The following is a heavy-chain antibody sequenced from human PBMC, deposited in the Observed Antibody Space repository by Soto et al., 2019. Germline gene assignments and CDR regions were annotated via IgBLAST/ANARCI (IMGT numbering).Heavy chain of an antibody. CDR2: INHSGST. D-gene: IGHD6-6*01. V-gene: IGHV4-34*09. CDR1: GGSFSGYY. CDR3: ARNRKYIAARPTYYYYYMDV. Sequence: SETLSLTCAVYGGSFSGYYWSWIRQPPGKGLEWIGEINHSGSTNYNPSLKSRVTISVDTSKNQFSLKLSSVTAADTAMYYCARNRKYIAARPTYYYYYMDVWGKGTTVTVSS. J-gene: IGHJ6*03.